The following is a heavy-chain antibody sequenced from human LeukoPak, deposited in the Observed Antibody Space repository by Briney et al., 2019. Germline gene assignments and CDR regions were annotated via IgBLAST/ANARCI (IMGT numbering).Heavy chain of an antibody. CDR1: GDSVSSNSVA. Sequence: SQTLSLTCAISGDSVSSNSVAWNWIRQSPSRGLEWLGRTYYRSKWYNDYAVSLKSRITINPDPSKNQFSLQLNSVTPEDTAVYYCARESTSIFDYWGQGTLVTVSS. CDR2: TYYRSKWYN. CDR3: ARESTSIFDY. J-gene: IGHJ4*02. V-gene: IGHV6-1*01.